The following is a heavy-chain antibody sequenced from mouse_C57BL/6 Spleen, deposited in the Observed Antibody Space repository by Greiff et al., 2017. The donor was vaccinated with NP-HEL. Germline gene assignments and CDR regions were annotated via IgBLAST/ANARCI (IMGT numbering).Heavy chain of an antibody. Sequence: EVKLVESGGGLVKPGGSLKLSCAASGFTFSDYGMHWVRQAPEKGLEWVAYISSGSSTIYYADTVKGRFTISSDNAKNTLFLQMTSLRSEDTAMYYCAREGWFYAMDYWGQGTSVTVSS. CDR1: GFTFSDYG. D-gene: IGHD3-3*01. J-gene: IGHJ4*01. V-gene: IGHV5-17*01. CDR2: ISSGSSTI. CDR3: AREGWFYAMDY.